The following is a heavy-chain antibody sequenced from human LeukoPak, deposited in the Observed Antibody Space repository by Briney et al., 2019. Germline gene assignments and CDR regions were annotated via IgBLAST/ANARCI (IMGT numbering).Heavy chain of an antibody. CDR3: AKDVGKCESLHFFDY. J-gene: IGHJ4*02. Sequence: PGGSLRLSCLTSGFTLSTNAMSWVRQAPGKGLEWISGISGSGASTYYAGSVKGRFTISRDNSRNTLYLQMNSLRGDDTAVYYCAKDVGKCESLHFFDYWGQGTLVTVSS. CDR2: ISGSGAST. CDR1: GFTLSTNA. D-gene: IGHD1-26*01. V-gene: IGHV3-23*01.